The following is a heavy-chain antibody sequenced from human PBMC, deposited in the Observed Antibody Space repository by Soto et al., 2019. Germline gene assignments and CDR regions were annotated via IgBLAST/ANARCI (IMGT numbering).Heavy chain of an antibody. Sequence: SVKVSCKASGGTFSSFTISWVRQAPGQGLEWMGGIIPIYGTANYAQKFQGRVTNTADASTRTAYMELSRLRAEDTAVYYCAKDRRADWESYYYYAMDVWGQGTTVTVSS. CDR3: AKDRRADWESYYYYAMDV. V-gene: IGHV1-69*13. J-gene: IGHJ6*02. D-gene: IGHD1-26*01. CDR1: GGTFSSFT. CDR2: IIPIYGTA.